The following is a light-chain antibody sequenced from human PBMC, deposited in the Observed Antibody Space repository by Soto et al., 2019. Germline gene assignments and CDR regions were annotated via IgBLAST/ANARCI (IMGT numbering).Light chain of an antibody. Sequence: EIVLTQSPGTLSLSPGERATLSCRASQSASSNYLAWYQQKPGQAPRLLIYAASTRATGIPDRFSGSGSGTEFTVTISRLEPEDFAVDYCQQYGRSPPLIFGGGTKVEIK. CDR2: AAS. CDR1: QSASSNY. V-gene: IGKV3-20*01. CDR3: QQYGRSPPLI. J-gene: IGKJ4*01.